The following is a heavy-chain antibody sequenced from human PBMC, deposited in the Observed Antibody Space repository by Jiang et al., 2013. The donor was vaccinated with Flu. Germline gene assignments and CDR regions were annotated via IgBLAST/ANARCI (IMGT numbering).Heavy chain of an antibody. CDR3: ARQGPLKGLDY. Sequence: SISSSSYVLGLDPPSPHGKGLEWIGSIYYSGSTYYNPSLKSRVTISVDTSKNQFSLKLSSVTAADTAVYYCARQGPLKGLDYWGQGTLVTVSS. J-gene: IGHJ4*02. CDR1: SISSSSYV. V-gene: IGHV4-39*01. CDR2: IYYSGST. D-gene: IGHD3-16*01.